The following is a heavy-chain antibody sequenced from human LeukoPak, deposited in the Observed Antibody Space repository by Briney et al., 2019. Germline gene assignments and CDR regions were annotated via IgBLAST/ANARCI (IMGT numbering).Heavy chain of an antibody. CDR1: GGSFSGYY. CDR3: ARGSVRGEFDP. CDR2: IYYSGST. V-gene: IGHV4-59*01. D-gene: IGHD3-10*01. J-gene: IGHJ5*02. Sequence: SETLSLTCAVYGGSFSGYYWSWIRQPPGKGLEWIGYIYYSGSTNYNPSLKSRVTMSVDTSKNQFSLKLSSVTAADTAVYSCARGSVRGEFDPWGQGTLVTVSS.